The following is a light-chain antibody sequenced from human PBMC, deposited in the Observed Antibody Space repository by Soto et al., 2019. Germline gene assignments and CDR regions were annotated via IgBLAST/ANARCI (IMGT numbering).Light chain of an antibody. J-gene: IGLJ1*01. Sequence: QSVLTQPASVSGSPGQSITISCTGTSRDVGAYNYVSWYQQHPGKAPKLMVYDVTNRPSGVSDRFSGSKSGNTASLTISGLQAEDEADYYCSSYTSSSSLVFGTGTKVTVL. V-gene: IGLV2-14*01. CDR1: SRDVGAYNY. CDR3: SSYTSSSSLV. CDR2: DVT.